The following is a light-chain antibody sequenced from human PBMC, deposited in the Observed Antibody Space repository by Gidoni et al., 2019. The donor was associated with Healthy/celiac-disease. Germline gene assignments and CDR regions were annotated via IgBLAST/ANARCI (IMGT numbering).Light chain of an antibody. CDR1: QSVSSSS. V-gene: IGKV3-20*01. J-gene: IGKJ4*01. CDR2: GAS. CDR3: QQYGSSPLT. Sequence: DIVLTQSPGTLPLSPGERATLSCRASQSVSSSSLAWYQQKPGQAPRLLIYGASSRATGIPDRFSGSGSGTDFTLTISRLEPEDFAVYYCQQYGSSPLTFGGGTKVEIK.